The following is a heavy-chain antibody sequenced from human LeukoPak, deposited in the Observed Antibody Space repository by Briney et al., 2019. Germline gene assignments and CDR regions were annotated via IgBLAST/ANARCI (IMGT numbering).Heavy chain of an antibody. Sequence: SETLSLTCTVSGGSISSSSYYWGWIRQPPGKGLEWIVSIYYSGSTYYNPSLKSRVTISVDTSKNQFSLKLSSVTAADTAVYYCATLLYATARDYYMDVWGKGTTVTVSS. V-gene: IGHV4-39*07. D-gene: IGHD2/OR15-2a*01. J-gene: IGHJ6*03. CDR3: ATLLYATARDYYMDV. CDR1: GGSISSSSYY. CDR2: IYYSGST.